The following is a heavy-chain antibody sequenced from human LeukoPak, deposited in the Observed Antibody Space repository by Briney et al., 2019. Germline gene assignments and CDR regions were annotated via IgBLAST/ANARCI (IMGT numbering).Heavy chain of an antibody. D-gene: IGHD3-9*01. V-gene: IGHV3-23*01. CDR2: LSGSGGST. Sequence: PGGSLRLSCAASGFTFSRYAMSWVRQAPGKGLEWVSGLSGSGGSTHYADSVKGRFTIYRDNSKNTLYLQMSSLGAEDTAVYYCAKMSLPPVLRDFDWLSGAIDYWGQGTLVTVSS. J-gene: IGHJ4*02. CDR3: AKMSLPPVLRDFDWLSGAIDY. CDR1: GFTFSRYA.